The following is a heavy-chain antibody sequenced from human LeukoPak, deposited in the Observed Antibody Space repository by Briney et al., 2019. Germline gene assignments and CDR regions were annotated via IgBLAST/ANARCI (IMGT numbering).Heavy chain of an antibody. CDR1: GFTFSSYW. D-gene: IGHD3-10*01. CDR3: VKDGLHYYGSGSFFDP. Sequence: PGGSLRLSCAASGFTFSSYWMSWVRQAPGKGLEWVANINKDGGEKYYVDSVKGRFTISRDNAKNSLYLQMNSLRADDTAVYYCVKDGLHYYGSGSFFDPWGQGTLVTVSS. CDR2: INKDGGEK. V-gene: IGHV3-7*03. J-gene: IGHJ5*02.